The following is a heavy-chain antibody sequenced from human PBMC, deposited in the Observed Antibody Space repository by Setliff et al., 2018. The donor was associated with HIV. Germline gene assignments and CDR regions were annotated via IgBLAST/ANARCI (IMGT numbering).Heavy chain of an antibody. CDR2: IYYVGWS. V-gene: IGHV4-4*07. Sequence: PSETLSLTCSVSGASLQSYYWSWIRQPAGKGLQWIGRIYYVGWSKYNPSLEDRVTMSVDTSNNQISLSLTSVTAADTAVYYCVRSIHGGGSEPFDTWGQGTMVTVSS. CDR1: GASLQSYY. CDR3: VRSIHGGGSEPFDT. D-gene: IGHD3-10*01. J-gene: IGHJ3*01.